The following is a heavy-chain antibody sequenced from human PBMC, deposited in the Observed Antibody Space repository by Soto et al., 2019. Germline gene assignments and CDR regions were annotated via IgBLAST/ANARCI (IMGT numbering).Heavy chain of an antibody. Sequence: SETLSLTCTVSGGSISASSYYWGWIRQPPGKGLEWIGSMDYSGSTYYNPSLKSRVTISVDTSKNQFSLKLSSLTAADTAVYCCARHDGFSSGWIFDYWGHGTLVTVSS. J-gene: IGHJ4*01. D-gene: IGHD6-19*01. CDR2: MDYSGST. CDR1: GGSISASSYY. V-gene: IGHV4-39*01. CDR3: ARHDGFSSGWIFDY.